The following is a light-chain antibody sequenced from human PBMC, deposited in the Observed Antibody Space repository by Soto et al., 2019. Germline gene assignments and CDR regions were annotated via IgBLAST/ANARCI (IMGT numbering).Light chain of an antibody. CDR2: DAS. CDR3: QHRSNWLGT. J-gene: IGKJ3*01. V-gene: IGKV3-11*01. Sequence: EIVLTQSPATLSLSPGERATLSCRASQSVSSYLAWYQQKSGQTPRLLIYDASNRATGIPAGFSGSGSGTDFTLTISSLEPEDFAVYYCQHRSNWLGTFGPGTKVDIK. CDR1: QSVSSY.